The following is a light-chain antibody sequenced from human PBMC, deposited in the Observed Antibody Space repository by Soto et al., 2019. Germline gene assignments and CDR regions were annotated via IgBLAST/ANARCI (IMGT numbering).Light chain of an antibody. CDR1: SSNIGAGYD. V-gene: IGLV1-40*01. CDR2: DNT. CDR3: QSYDTSLNGYWV. Sequence: QSVLTQPPSVSGAPGQRVTISCTGSSSNIGAGYDVHWYQQRPGTAPKLLIYDNTNRPSGVPGRFSGFKSGTSASLAITGLQAEDEADYYCQSYDTSLNGYWVFGGGTKLTVL. J-gene: IGLJ3*02.